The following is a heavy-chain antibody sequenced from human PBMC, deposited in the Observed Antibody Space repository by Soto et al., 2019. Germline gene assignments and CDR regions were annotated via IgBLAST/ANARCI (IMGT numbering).Heavy chain of an antibody. CDR1: GGSLSSFH. Sequence: SETLSLTCPVSGGSLSSFHWNWVRQPPGKGLEWIGYIYYSGSTNYNPSLKSRVTISVDTSKNQFSLKLSSVTAADTAVYYCARDVAGGYSYGYWFDPWGQRTLVTVSS. CDR3: ARDVAGGYSYGYWFDP. D-gene: IGHD5-18*01. V-gene: IGHV4-59*01. CDR2: IYYSGST. J-gene: IGHJ5*02.